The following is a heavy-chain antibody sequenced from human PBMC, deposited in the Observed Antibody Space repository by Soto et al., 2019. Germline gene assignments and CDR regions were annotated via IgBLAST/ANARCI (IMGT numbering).Heavy chain of an antibody. CDR1: GGSISSGGYS. CDR3: ASPRDGYNYYRY. D-gene: IGHD5-12*01. V-gene: IGHV4-30-2*01. Sequence: QLQLQESGSGLVKPSQTLSLTCSVSGGSISSGGYSWSWLRQPPGKVLECIGYIYHSGSTYYNPSLKSQVSTSVDRSKDQFSLKLSSVTAADTAVYYCASPRDGYNYYRYWGQGTLVTVSS. CDR2: IYHSGST. J-gene: IGHJ4*02.